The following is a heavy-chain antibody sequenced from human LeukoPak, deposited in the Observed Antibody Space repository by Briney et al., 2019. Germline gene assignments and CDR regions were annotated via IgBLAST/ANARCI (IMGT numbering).Heavy chain of an antibody. D-gene: IGHD1-14*01. J-gene: IGHJ4*02. CDR3: ATDTGG. CDR2: INPNSGGT. Sequence: ASVKVSCKTFGYTFTGYYIHWVRQAPGQGLEWMGWINPNSGGTNYAQKFQGRVTMTEDTSTDTAYMELSSLRSEDTAVYYCATDTGGWGQGTLVTVSS. CDR1: GYTFTGYY. V-gene: IGHV1-2*02.